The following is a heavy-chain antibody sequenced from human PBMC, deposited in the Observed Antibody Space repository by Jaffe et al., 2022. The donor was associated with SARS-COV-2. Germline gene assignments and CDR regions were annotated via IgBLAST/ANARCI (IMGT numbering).Heavy chain of an antibody. J-gene: IGHJ3*02. CDR2: INPSDGGT. CDR1: GYTFTTYY. CDR3: ARAGTNQALDI. Sequence: QVQLVQSGAEVKKPGASVKVSCKASGYTFTTYYIHWVRQAPGQGLEWMAFINPSDGGTHYAQKLQGRVTVTRDTSTTTVYMELSSLRSEDTAVYYCARAGTNQALDIWGQGTMITVSS. V-gene: IGHV1-46*04. D-gene: IGHD2-2*01.